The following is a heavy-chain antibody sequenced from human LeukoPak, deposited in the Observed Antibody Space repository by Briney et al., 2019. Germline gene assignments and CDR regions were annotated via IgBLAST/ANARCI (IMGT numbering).Heavy chain of an antibody. CDR1: GFTFSSYW. CDR2: IKQDGSEK. J-gene: IGHJ3*02. CDR3: ARSVMTGSTTRAFDM. D-gene: IGHD2/OR15-2a*01. Sequence: PGGSLRLSCAASGFTFSSYWMSWVRQAPGKGLEWVAQIKQDGSEKYYGDSVKGRFTVSRDNTKNSLYLQMNSLRVEDTAVYYCARSVMTGSTTRAFDMWGQGTMVTVSS. V-gene: IGHV3-7*01.